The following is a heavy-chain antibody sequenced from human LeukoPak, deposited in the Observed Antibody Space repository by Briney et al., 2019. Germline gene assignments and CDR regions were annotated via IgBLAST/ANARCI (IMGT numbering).Heavy chain of an antibody. V-gene: IGHV3-48*02. Sequence: GGSLRLSCAASGFTFSSYSMNWVRQAPRQELEWVSYISSSRSAIYYADSVKGRFTISRDNAKNSLYLQMNSLRDEDTAVYYCARDRPGENWFDPWGQGTLVTVFS. D-gene: IGHD6-6*01. J-gene: IGHJ5*02. CDR3: ARDRPGENWFDP. CDR1: GFTFSSYS. CDR2: ISSSRSAI.